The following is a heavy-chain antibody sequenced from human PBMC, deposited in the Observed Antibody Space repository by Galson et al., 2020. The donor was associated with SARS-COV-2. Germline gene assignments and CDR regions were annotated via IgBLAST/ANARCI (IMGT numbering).Heavy chain of an antibody. V-gene: IGHV1-69*02. Sequence: SVKVSCKPSGGTFSSYTFSWVRQAPGQGLEWMGRLIPVIGITNYAQKFQGRVTMIADKAASTAYMELSSLRSEDTAIYYCATHYYDGSVYQPTDSWGQGTLITVSS. J-gene: IGHJ5*01. CDR1: GGTFSSYT. CDR2: LIPVIGIT. CDR3: ATHYYDGSVYQPTDS. D-gene: IGHD3-22*01.